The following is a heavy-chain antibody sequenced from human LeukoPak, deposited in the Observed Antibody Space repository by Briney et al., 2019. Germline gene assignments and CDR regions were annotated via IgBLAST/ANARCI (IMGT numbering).Heavy chain of an antibody. J-gene: IGHJ6*03. D-gene: IGHD5-18*01. CDR2: IRSKANSYAT. CDR1: GFTFSGSA. V-gene: IGHV3-73*01. CDR3: TRSPSYSPVALGPSDYYYYYMNV. Sequence: GGSLKLSCAASGFTFSGSAMHWVRQASGKGLEWVGRIRSKANSYATAYAASVKGRFTISRDDSKNTAYLQMNSLKTEDTAVYYCTRSPSYSPVALGPSDYYYYYMNVWGKGTTVTVSS.